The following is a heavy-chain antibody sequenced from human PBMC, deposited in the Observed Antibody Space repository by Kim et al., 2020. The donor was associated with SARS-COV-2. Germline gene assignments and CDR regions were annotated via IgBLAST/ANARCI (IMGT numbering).Heavy chain of an antibody. D-gene: IGHD2-15*01. Sequence: SRVTISVDTSKNQFSLKLSSVTAADTAVYYCARGPVCSGGSCSPNRYFDYWGQGTLVTVSS. V-gene: IGHV4-39*07. CDR3: ARGPVCSGGSCSPNRYFDY. J-gene: IGHJ4*02.